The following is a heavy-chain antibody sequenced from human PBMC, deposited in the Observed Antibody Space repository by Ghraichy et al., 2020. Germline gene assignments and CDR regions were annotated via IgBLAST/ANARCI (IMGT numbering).Heavy chain of an antibody. CDR1: GVTFRDHQ. V-gene: IGHV3-72*01. D-gene: IGHD1-26*01. CDR3: VRVKSGSPGAFDI. CDR2: SRKKGNSYST. Sequence: GGSLRLSCAASGVTFRDHQMDWVRQAPGKGLEWVGRSRKKGNSYSTEYAASEKGRFTISREDSKRSVYLQMKSLKTDDTAGYYCVRVKSGSPGAFDIWGQETMVSVSS. J-gene: IGHJ3*02.